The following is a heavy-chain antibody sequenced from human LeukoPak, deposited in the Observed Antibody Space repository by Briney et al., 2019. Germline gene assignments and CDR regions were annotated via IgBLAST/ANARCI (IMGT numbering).Heavy chain of an antibody. Sequence: ASVKVSCKASGGTFSSYAISCVRQAPGQGLEWMGGIIPIFGTANYAQKFQGRVTITTDESTSTAYMELSSLRSEDTAVYYCARVGGRFLEWLPSDYWGQGTLVTVSS. CDR2: IIPIFGTA. CDR3: ARVGGRFLEWLPSDY. D-gene: IGHD3-3*01. V-gene: IGHV1-69*05. J-gene: IGHJ4*02. CDR1: GGTFSSYA.